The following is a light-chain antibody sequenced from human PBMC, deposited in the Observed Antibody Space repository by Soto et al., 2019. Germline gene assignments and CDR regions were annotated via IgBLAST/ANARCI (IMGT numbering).Light chain of an antibody. J-gene: IGKJ1*01. Sequence: DIVMTQSPDSLAVPLGERATFNCKSSQSVFSSSNYRNYLAWYQQKPRQSPKLLIYWASTRESGVPDRFSGSGSGTDFTLTISNLQAEDVAVYYCQQYYSSPPTFGQGTKVEIK. CDR2: WAS. CDR1: QSVFSSSNYRNY. V-gene: IGKV4-1*01. CDR3: QQYYSSPPT.